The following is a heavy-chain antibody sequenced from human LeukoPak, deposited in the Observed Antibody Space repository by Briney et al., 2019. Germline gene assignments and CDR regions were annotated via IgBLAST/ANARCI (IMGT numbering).Heavy chain of an antibody. CDR3: ARGGDYGDYLMGPNY. V-gene: IGHV4-4*07. CDR2: IYTSGST. Sequence: SETLSLTCTVSGGSISSYYWSWIRQPAGKGLEWIGRIYTSGSTNYNPSLKSRVTISVDTSKNQFSLKLNSVTAADTAVYYCARGGDYGDYLMGPNYWGRGTLVTVSS. J-gene: IGHJ4*02. CDR1: GGSISSYY. D-gene: IGHD4-17*01.